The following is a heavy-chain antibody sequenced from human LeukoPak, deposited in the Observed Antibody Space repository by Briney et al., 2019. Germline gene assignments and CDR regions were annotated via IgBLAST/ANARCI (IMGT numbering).Heavy chain of an antibody. CDR3: ARDLGDDGIVVVPAASPPGY. CDR1: GGTFSSYA. D-gene: IGHD2-2*01. Sequence: ASVKVSCKASGGTFSSYAISWVRQAPGQGLEWMGGIIPIFGTANYAQRFQGRVTITADESTSTAYMELSSLRSEDTAVYYCARDLGDDGIVVVPAASPPGYWGQGTLVTVSS. CDR2: IIPIFGTA. V-gene: IGHV1-69*13. J-gene: IGHJ4*02.